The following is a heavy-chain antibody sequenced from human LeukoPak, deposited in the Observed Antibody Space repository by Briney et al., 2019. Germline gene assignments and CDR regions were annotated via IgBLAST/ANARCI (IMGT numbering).Heavy chain of an antibody. Sequence: GGSLRLSCAAPGLTFSSYSMNWVRQPPGKGLEWVSSISSSSSYIYYADSVKGRFTISRDNAKNSVYLQMNSLRVEDTAVYYCARASDYGDYFSGMDVWGQGTTVTVSS. D-gene: IGHD4-17*01. CDR2: ISSSSSYI. V-gene: IGHV3-21*01. CDR1: GLTFSSYS. J-gene: IGHJ6*02. CDR3: ARASDYGDYFSGMDV.